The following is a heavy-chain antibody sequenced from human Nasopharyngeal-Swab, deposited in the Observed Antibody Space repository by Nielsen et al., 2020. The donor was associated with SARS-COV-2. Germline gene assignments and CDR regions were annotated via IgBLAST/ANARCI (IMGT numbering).Heavy chain of an antibody. CDR2: IWFDGSNR. J-gene: IGHJ4*02. Sequence: WIRQPPGKGLQWVAVIWFDGSNRYFADSLRGRFTVSRDNSRNRLYLQMDSLRAEDSAVYYCVRAFNWNDAFDYCGQGTLVTVSS. CDR3: VRAFNWNDAFDY. D-gene: IGHD1-1*01. V-gene: IGHV3-33*01.